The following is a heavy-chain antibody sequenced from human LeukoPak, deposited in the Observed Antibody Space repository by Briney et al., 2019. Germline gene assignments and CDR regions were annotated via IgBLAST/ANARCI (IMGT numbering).Heavy chain of an antibody. J-gene: IGHJ5*02. Sequence: SVRVSCKASGYTFTSYDINWVRQAPGQGLEWMGWMNPNSGNTGYARKFQGRVTLTRDTSISTAYLELNSLRSDDTAVYYCAREDIVVVPPARPFDPWGQGTLVTVSS. D-gene: IGHD2-2*01. CDR3: AREDIVVVPPARPFDP. CDR1: GYTFTSYD. CDR2: MNPNSGNT. V-gene: IGHV1-8*03.